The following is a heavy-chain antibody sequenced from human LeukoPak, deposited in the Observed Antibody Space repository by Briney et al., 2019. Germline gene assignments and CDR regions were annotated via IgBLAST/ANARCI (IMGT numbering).Heavy chain of an antibody. CDR1: GFTFSSYW. CDR3: ARGHCSTTSCSYH. J-gene: IGHJ5*02. CDR2: INGDGSST. V-gene: IGHV3-74*01. D-gene: IGHD2-2*01. Sequence: PGGSLRLSCAASGFTFSSYWMHWVRQAPGKGLVWVSRINGDGSSTSYADSVKGRFTISRDNAKNTLYLQMNSLRAEDTAVYYCARGHCSTTSCSYHWGQGTLVTVSS.